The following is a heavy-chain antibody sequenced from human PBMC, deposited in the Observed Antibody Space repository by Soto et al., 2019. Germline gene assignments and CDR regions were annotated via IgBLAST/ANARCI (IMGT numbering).Heavy chain of an antibody. V-gene: IGHV3-30*18. J-gene: IGHJ2*01. CDR1: GFTFSSYG. CDR3: AKGIGYSSGWYFDL. D-gene: IGHD6-19*01. Sequence: GGSLRLSCAASGFTFSSYGMHWVRQAPGKGLEWVAVIPYDGSNKYYADSVKGRFTISRDNSKNTLYLQMNSLRAEDTAVYYCAKGIGYSSGWYFDLWGRGTLVTVSS. CDR2: IPYDGSNK.